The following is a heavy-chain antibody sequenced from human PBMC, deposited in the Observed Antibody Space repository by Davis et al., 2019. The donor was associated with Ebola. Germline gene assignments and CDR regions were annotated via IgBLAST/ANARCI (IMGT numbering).Heavy chain of an antibody. CDR1: GDSAGNPTYY. CDR3: SRNYTAPYSSTVHYFNF. D-gene: IGHD2-2*01. Sequence: PSETLSLTCVVSGDSAGNPTYYWGWIRQPPGMGLEWIGTVHSSGTTHYNSTLKSRVITSMDTSKNQFSLMMNSVTAADTAGYYCSRNYTAPYSSTVHYFNFWGQGRLVTVSS. CDR2: VHSSGTT. V-gene: IGHV4-39*01. J-gene: IGHJ4*02.